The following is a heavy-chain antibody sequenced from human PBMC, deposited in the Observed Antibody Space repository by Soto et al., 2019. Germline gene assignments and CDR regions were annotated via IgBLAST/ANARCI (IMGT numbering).Heavy chain of an antibody. Sequence: SETLSLTCTVSGGSITNYYWTWIRQTPGKGLEWIGYVYYTGSTNYNPSLKSRVHISIDTSKNEFYLNLTSVTAAETAIYYCASELPRRYSNSAFDYWGQGALVTVSS. CDR1: GGSITNYY. V-gene: IGHV4-59*12. J-gene: IGHJ4*02. CDR2: VYYTGST. CDR3: ASELPRRYSNSAFDY. D-gene: IGHD3-9*01.